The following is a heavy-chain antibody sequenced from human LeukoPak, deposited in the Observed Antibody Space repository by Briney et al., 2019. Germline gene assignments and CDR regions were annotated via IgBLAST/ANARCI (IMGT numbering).Heavy chain of an antibody. D-gene: IGHD3-22*01. Sequence: AGGSLRLSCAASGFSFSSYAMSWVRQAPGKGLEWVSATGSNGVTYYADSVKGRFTISRDNSKNALYLQMNGLRADDTAVYYCGIRDTSDYYVFWGQGTLVTVSS. J-gene: IGHJ4*02. CDR2: TGSNGVT. V-gene: IGHV3-23*01. CDR1: GFSFSSYA. CDR3: GIRDTSDYYVF.